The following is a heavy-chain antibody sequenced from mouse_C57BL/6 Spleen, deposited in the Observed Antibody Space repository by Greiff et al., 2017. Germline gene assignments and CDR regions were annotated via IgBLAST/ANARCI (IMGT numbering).Heavy chain of an antibody. V-gene: IGHV3-6*01. J-gene: IGHJ2*01. Sequence: ESGPGLVKPSQSLSPTCSVTGYSITSGYYWNWIRQFPGNKLEWMGYISYDGSNNYNPSLKNRISITRDTSKNQFFLKLNSVTTEDTATYYCARVYDGYYVIDYWGQGTTLTVSS. D-gene: IGHD2-3*01. CDR1: GYSITSGYY. CDR3: ARVYDGYYVIDY. CDR2: ISYDGSN.